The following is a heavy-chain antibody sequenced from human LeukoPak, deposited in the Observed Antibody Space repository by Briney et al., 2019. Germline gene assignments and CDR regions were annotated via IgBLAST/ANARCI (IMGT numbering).Heavy chain of an antibody. CDR1: GFTFSSYW. CDR3: ARDLYDTFDY. V-gene: IGHV3-74*01. CDR2: IKSDGSST. J-gene: IGHJ4*02. Sequence: GGSLRLSCAASGFTFSSYWMHWVRQAPGKGLVWVSRIKSDGSSTSYADSVKGRFTISRDNAKNTLYLQMNSLRAEDTAVYYCARDLYDTFDYWGQGTLVTVSS. D-gene: IGHD3-16*01.